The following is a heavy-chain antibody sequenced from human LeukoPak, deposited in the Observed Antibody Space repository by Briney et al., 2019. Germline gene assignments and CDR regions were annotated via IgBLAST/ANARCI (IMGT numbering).Heavy chain of an antibody. CDR2: ISASSDTT. V-gene: IGHV3-48*03. J-gene: IGHJ6*01. D-gene: IGHD4-17*01. CDR1: GFTFSNYE. CDR3: ARHGDGFYHGMDV. Sequence: PGGSLRLSCAASGFTFSNYEMNWVRQAPGKGLEWVSYISASSDTTYYADSVKGRFTISRDNAKNSLYLQMNSLRVEDTAVYYCARHGDGFYHGMDVWGQGTTVTVSS.